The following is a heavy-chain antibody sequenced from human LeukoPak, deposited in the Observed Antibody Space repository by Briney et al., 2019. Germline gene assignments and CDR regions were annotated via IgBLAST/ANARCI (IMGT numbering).Heavy chain of an antibody. D-gene: IGHD6-19*01. CDR2: IYPSDSDT. V-gene: IGHV5-51*01. CDR3: ARPEAVAGRSPKEFVY. Sequence: GESLKISCKGSGYSFTSYWTAWVRQMPGKGLEWMGIIYPSDSDTRYSPSFQGQVTISADKSISTAYLQWSSLKASDTAMYYCARPEAVAGRSPKEFVYWGQGTLVTVSS. CDR1: GYSFTSYW. J-gene: IGHJ4*02.